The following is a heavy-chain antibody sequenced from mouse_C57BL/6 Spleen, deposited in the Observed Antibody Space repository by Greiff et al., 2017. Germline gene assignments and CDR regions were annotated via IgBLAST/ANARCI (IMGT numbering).Heavy chain of an antibody. CDR3: AIPYYYGPFAY. CDR2: INPNNGGT. J-gene: IGHJ3*01. D-gene: IGHD1-1*01. Sequence: EVKLQESGPELVKPGASVKMSCKASGYTFTDYNMHWVKQSHGKSLEWIGYINPNNGGTSYNQKFKGKATLTVNKSSSTAYMELRSLTSEDSAVYYCAIPYYYGPFAYWGQGTLVTVSA. CDR1: GYTFTDYN. V-gene: IGHV1-22*01.